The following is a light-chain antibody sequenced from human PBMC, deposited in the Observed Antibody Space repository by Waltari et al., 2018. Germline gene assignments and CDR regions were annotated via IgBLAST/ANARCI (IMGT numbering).Light chain of an antibody. J-gene: IGKJ4*01. CDR1: QGIGSD. CDR3: QQFNNYPLT. Sequence: AIQLTQSPSSLSASVGESVTITCRASQGIGSDVAWYQQKSGKAPNLLIYDASNLQSGVPSRFSGSGSGTNFTLTISSLQPEDFATYYCQQFNNYPLTFGGGTKVEI. CDR2: DAS. V-gene: IGKV1D-13*01.